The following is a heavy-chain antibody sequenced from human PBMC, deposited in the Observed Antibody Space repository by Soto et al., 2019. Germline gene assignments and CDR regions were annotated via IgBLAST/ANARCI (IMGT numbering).Heavy chain of an antibody. CDR1: GFRFRNYG. V-gene: IGHV3-30*18. J-gene: IGHJ6*03. D-gene: IGHD1-1*01. Sequence: QVQLVESGGGVVQPGRSLRLSCAASGFRFRNYGMHWVRQVPGKGLEWVAVISDDGDDEYSADSVKGRLTISRDNYKNTLYLQMTSLRPEDSAVYFCAKDQTTGPSFCSYMEVWGTGTPVTV. CDR2: ISDDGDDE. CDR3: AKDQTTGPSFCSYMEV.